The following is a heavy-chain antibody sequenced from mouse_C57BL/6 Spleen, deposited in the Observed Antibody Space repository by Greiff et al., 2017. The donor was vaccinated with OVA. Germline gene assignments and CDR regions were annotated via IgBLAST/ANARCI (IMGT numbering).Heavy chain of an antibody. CDR1: GYTFTDYY. CDR3: ARWDYDPYAMDY. V-gene: IGHV1-19*01. D-gene: IGHD2-4*01. Sequence: EVQLQQSGPVLVKPGASVKMSCKASGYTFTDYYMNWVKQSHGKSLEWIGVINPYNGGTSYNQKFKGKATLTVDKSSSTAYMELNSLTSEDSAVYYCARWDYDPYAMDYWGQGTSVTVSS. J-gene: IGHJ4*01. CDR2: INPYNGGT.